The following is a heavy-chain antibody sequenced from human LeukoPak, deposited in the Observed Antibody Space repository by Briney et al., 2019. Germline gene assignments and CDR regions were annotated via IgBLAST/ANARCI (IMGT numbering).Heavy chain of an antibody. CDR1: GFTFSSYA. CDR2: ISYDGSNK. CDR3: ARGGSYSSGWYQVPFDY. D-gene: IGHD6-19*01. V-gene: IGHV3-30*04. J-gene: IGHJ4*02. Sequence: PGGSLRLSCAASGFTFSSYAMHWVRQAPGEGLEWVAVISYDGSNKYYADSVKGRFTISRDNSKNTLYLQMNSLRAEDTAVYYCARGGSYSSGWYQVPFDYWGQGTLVTVSS.